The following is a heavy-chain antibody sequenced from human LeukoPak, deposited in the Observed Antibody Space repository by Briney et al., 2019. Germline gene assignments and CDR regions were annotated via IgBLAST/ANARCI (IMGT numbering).Heavy chain of an antibody. J-gene: IGHJ4*02. Sequence: PGGSLKLSCAASGFTFSGSAMHWVRQASGKGLEWVGRIRSKANSYATAYAASVKGRFTISRDDSKNTAYLQMNSLKTEDTAVYYCTRQPTTGTTPDYWGQGTLVTVSS. CDR3: TRQPTTGTTPDY. D-gene: IGHD1-1*01. CDR2: IRSKANSYAT. V-gene: IGHV3-73*01. CDR1: GFTFSGSA.